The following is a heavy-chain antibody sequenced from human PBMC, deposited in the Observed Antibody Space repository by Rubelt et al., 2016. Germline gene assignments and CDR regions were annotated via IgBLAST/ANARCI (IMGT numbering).Heavy chain of an antibody. CDR2: ISGSGSST. J-gene: IGHJ4*02. CDR3: AGRVAVFDY. Sequence: EVQLVESGGGLVQPGGSLRLSCAASGFNFSNYAMSWVRQAPGKGLEWVSVISGSGSSTDYADSVKGRFTIARDNAKNSLYLHMNSLVADDTAVYYCAGRVAVFDYWGQGTLVTVSS. V-gene: IGHV3-23*04. D-gene: IGHD6-19*01. CDR1: GFNFSNYA.